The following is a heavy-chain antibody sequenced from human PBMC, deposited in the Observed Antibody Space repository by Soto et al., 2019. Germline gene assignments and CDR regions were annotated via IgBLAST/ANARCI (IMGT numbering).Heavy chain of an antibody. V-gene: IGHV4-39*01. CDR3: ARRESGYYYVGAFDI. CDR2: IYYSGST. D-gene: IGHD3-22*01. CDR1: GGSISSSSYY. Sequence: LSLTCTVSGGSISSSSYYWGWIRQPPGKGLEWIGSIYYSGSTYYNPSLKSRVTISVDTSKNQFSLKLSSVTAADTAVYYCARRESGYYYVGAFDIWGQGTMVTVSS. J-gene: IGHJ3*02.